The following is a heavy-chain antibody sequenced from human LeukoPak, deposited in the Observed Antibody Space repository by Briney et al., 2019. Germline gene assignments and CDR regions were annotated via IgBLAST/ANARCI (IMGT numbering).Heavy chain of an antibody. CDR1: GFTVSSNY. CDR3: AREASRLNRFDP. D-gene: IGHD6-25*01. Sequence: GGSLRLSCAASGFTVSSNYMSWVRQAPGKGLEWVSVIYSGGSTYYADSVKGRFTISRDNSKNTLYLQMNSLRAEDTAVYYCAREASRLNRFDPWGQGTLVTVSS. CDR2: IYSGGST. V-gene: IGHV3-66*01. J-gene: IGHJ5*02.